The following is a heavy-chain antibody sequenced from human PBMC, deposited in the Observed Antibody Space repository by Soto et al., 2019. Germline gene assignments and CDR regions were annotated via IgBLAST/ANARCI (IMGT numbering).Heavy chain of an antibody. CDR3: AKEIVAAAYVETSPFDF. Sequence: EVRLLESGGGWVQPGGSLRLSCAASGFTFSSYAMGWVRQAPGKGLEWVSGIDGSGGDTSFADSVKGRFTISRDNSENTLYLHMNSLRAEDTARYYCAKEIVAAAYVETSPFDFWGQGTLVTVSS. D-gene: IGHD2-15*01. V-gene: IGHV3-23*01. CDR2: IDGSGGDT. CDR1: GFTFSSYA. J-gene: IGHJ4*02.